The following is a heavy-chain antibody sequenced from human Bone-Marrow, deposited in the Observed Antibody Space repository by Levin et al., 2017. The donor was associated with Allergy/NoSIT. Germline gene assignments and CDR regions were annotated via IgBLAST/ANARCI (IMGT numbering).Heavy chain of an antibody. V-gene: IGHV4-39*01. D-gene: IGHD3-10*01. J-gene: IGHJ4*02. CDR2: IYYSGST. CDR3: ARRGLTSWQVFDT. Sequence: SETLSLTCTVSGGPISTSTSYWGWIRQSPGKGLEWIGCIYYSGSTYYNPSLESRVTISADTSKNQFSLKLTSVTAADTAVYYCARRGLTSWQVFDTWGQGTLVTVSS. CDR1: GGPISTSTSY.